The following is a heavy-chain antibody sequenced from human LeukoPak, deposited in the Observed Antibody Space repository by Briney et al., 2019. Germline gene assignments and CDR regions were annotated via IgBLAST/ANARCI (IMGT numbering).Heavy chain of an antibody. CDR3: TTYLSRITMVRGVITRNYYFDY. V-gene: IGHV3-15*01. CDR1: GLTFSNAW. CDR2: IKSETDGGTT. D-gene: IGHD3-10*01. Sequence: GGSLRLSCAASGLTFSNAWMSWVRQAPGKGLEWVGRIKSETDGGTTDYAAPVKGRFTISRDDSKNTLYLQMNSLKTEDTAVYYCTTYLSRITMVRGVITRNYYFDYWGQGTLVTVSS. J-gene: IGHJ4*02.